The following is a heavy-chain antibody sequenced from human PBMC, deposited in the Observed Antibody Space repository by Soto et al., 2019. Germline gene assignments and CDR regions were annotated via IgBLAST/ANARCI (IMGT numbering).Heavy chain of an antibody. J-gene: IGHJ4*02. CDR1: GFTFSSYS. CDR2: ISSSSSYI. Sequence: EVQLVESGGGLVKPGGSLRLSCAASGFTFSSYSMNWVRQAPGKGLEWVSSISSSSSYIYYADSVKGRFTITRDNAKNSLYRQMNSLRAEGTAVYYCATGGGGYYFDYWGQGTLVTVSS. D-gene: IGHD3-16*01. CDR3: ATGGGGYYFDY. V-gene: IGHV3-21*01.